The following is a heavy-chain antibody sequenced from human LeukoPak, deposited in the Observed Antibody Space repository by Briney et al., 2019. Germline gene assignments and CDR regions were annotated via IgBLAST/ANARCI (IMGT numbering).Heavy chain of an antibody. CDR1: GFTSSSYS. CDR3: ARGPVWSGYYNIDY. V-gene: IGHV3-21*01. Sequence: GGSLRLSCAASGFTSSSYSMNWVRQAPGKGLEWVSSISSSSSYIYYADSVKGRFTISRDNAKNSLYLQMNSLRAEDTAVYYCARGPVWSGYYNIDYWGQGTLVTVSS. D-gene: IGHD3-3*01. CDR2: ISSSSSYI. J-gene: IGHJ4*02.